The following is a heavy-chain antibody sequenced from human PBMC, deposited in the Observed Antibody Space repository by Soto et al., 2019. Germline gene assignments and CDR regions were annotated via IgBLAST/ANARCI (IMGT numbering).Heavy chain of an antibody. CDR2: INPSGGST. V-gene: IGHV1-46*01. CDR3: ARGGGSSGWYEADYYGMDV. Sequence: VASVKVSCKASGYTFTSYYMHWVRQAPGQGLEWMGIINPSGGSTSYAQKFQGRVTMTRDTSTSTVYMELGSLRSEDTAVYYCARGGGSSGWYEADYYGMDVWGQGTTVTVSS. J-gene: IGHJ6*02. D-gene: IGHD6-19*01. CDR1: GYTFTSYY.